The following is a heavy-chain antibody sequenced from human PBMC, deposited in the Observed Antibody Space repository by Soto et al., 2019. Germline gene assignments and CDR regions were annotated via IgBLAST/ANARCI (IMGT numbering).Heavy chain of an antibody. J-gene: IGHJ3*02. CDR2: ISAYNGNT. CDR1: GYTFTSYG. CDR3: ARSTYYYDSSGPFDI. D-gene: IGHD3-22*01. V-gene: IGHV1-18*04. Sequence: GASVKVSCKASGYTFTSYGISWVLQAPGQGLEWMGWISAYNGNTNYAQKLQGRVTMTTDTSTSTAYMELRSLRSDDTAVYYCARSTYYYDSSGPFDIWGQGTMVTVSS.